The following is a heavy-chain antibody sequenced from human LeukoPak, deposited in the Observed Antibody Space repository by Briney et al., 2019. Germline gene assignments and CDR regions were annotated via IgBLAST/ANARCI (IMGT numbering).Heavy chain of an antibody. CDR3: AELGITMIGGV. Sequence: SGGSLRLSCVASGFAFSSYAMNWVRQAPGKGLEWVSYIGSNFETIYADSVKGRFTISRDNAKNSLYLQMNSLRAEDTAVYYCAELGITMIGGVWGKGTTVTISS. J-gene: IGHJ6*04. V-gene: IGHV3-48*03. D-gene: IGHD3-10*02. CDR1: GFAFSSYA. CDR2: IGSNFETI.